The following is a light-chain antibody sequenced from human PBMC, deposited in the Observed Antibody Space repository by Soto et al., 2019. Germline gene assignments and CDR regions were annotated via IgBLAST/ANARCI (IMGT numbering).Light chain of an antibody. CDR1: PSVSSSY. CDR3: QQYGSSPKT. V-gene: IGKV3-20*01. Sequence: EIVLTQSPGTLSLSPGERATLSCRSSPSVSSSYLAWYQQKPGQAPRLLIYGASSRATGIPDRFSGTVSGTDFTLTISRLEPEDFAVYYCQQYGSSPKTFGQGTKVDIK. J-gene: IGKJ1*01. CDR2: GAS.